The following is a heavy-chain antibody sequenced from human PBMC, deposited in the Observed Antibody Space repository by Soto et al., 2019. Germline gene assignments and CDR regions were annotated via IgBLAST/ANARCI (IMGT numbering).Heavy chain of an antibody. CDR1: GFTFSSHA. CDR2: VGASDSDT. J-gene: IGHJ6*03. CDR3: AKDGHIVVWYYYVEL. V-gene: IGHV3-23*01. Sequence: PGGSLRLSCAASGFTFSSHAMSWVRQAPGRGLEWVSTVGASDSDTFYSDSVKGRFTVSRDNSKNTLYLQMNSLRAEDTAVYYCAKDGHIVVWYYYVELRVKATTSTVFS. D-gene: IGHD2-15*01.